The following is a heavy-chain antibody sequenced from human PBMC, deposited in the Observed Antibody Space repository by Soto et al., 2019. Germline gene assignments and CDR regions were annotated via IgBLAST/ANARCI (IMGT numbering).Heavy chain of an antibody. CDR1: GFTFSSYA. CDR2: ISSNGGST. CDR3: ARDYYSNRPYYYYYYMDV. D-gene: IGHD4-4*01. J-gene: IGHJ6*03. Sequence: PGGSLRLSCAASGFTFSSYAMHWVRQAPGKGLENVSAISSNGGSTYYANSVKGRFTISRDNSKNTLYLQMGSLRAEVMAVYYCARDYYSNRPYYYYYYMDVWGKGTTVTVSS. V-gene: IGHV3-64*01.